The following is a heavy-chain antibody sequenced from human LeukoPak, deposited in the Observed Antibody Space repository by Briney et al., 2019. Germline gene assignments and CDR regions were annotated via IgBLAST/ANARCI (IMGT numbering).Heavy chain of an antibody. V-gene: IGHV3-21*01. D-gene: IGHD3-22*01. J-gene: IGHJ4*02. Sequence: GGSLRLSCAASGFTFSSYSMNWVRQAPGKGLEWVSSISSSSSYIYYADSVKGRFTISRDNAKNSLYLKMNSLRDEDTAVYYCARERYYDSSGVALDYWGQGTLVTVSS. CDR1: GFTFSSYS. CDR3: ARERYYDSSGVALDY. CDR2: ISSSSSYI.